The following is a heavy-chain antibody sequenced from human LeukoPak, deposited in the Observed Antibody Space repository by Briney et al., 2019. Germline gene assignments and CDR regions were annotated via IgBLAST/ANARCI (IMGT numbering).Heavy chain of an antibody. D-gene: IGHD3-9*01. Sequence: GGSLRLSCAASGFTFSSYSMNWVRQAPGKGLEWISYISTSNSTIYYADSVKGRFTISRDNAKNLVYLQMNSLRDEDTAVYYCARSEPYYDILTGYYYYYYGMDVWGQGTTVTVSS. CDR2: ISTSNSTI. CDR1: GFTFSSYS. J-gene: IGHJ6*02. CDR3: ARSEPYYDILTGYYYYYYGMDV. V-gene: IGHV3-48*02.